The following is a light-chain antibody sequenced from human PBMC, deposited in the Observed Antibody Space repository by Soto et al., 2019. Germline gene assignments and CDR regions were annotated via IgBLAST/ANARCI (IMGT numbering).Light chain of an antibody. CDR1: SSDIGQADR. J-gene: IGLJ2*01. Sequence: QSALTQPPSVSGSPGQSVTISCTGTSSDIGQADRVSWYQQSPGTAPKLMIYEVNNWPSGVPDRFSGSKSGNTASLTISGLQPEDEADYYCTSTTAKYFVILFGGGTKVTVL. CDR3: TSTTAKYFVIL. V-gene: IGLV2-18*02. CDR2: EVN.